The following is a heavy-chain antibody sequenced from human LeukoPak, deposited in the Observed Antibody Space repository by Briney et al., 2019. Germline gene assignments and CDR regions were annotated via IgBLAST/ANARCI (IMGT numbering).Heavy chain of an antibody. Sequence: KPSETLSLTCTVSGGSISIGGYYWGWIRQPPGKGLEWIGSIYYSGTTYHNPSLKSRVSISVDTSKNQFSLKLRSVTAADTTIYYCARHRFRGLLAHSSGWYYNWFDPWGQGTLVTVSS. J-gene: IGHJ5*02. V-gene: IGHV4-39*01. CDR3: ARHRFRGLLAHSSGWYYNWFDP. CDR1: GGSISIGGYY. D-gene: IGHD6-19*01. CDR2: IYYSGTT.